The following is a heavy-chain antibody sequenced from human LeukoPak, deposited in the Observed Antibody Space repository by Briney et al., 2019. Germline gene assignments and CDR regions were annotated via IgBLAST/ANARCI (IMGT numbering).Heavy chain of an antibody. CDR1: GFTVSSNY. CDR2: IYSGGST. Sequence: GGSLTLSCAASGFTVSSNYMSWVRQAPGKGLEWVSVIYSGGSTYYADSVKGRFTISRDNSKNTLYLQMNSLRAEDTAVYHCARVDGHAHWFDPRGQGTLVTVSS. CDR3: ARVDGHAHWFDP. V-gene: IGHV3-53*01. J-gene: IGHJ5*02.